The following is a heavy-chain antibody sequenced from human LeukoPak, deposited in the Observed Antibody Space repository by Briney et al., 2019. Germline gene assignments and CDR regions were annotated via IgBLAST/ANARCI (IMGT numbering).Heavy chain of an antibody. CDR1: GYSFTSYC. V-gene: IGHV5-51*01. CDR2: IYPGDSGP. Sequence: GESLKISCKVSGYSFTSYCIGWVRQMPGKGLEWMGIIYPGDSGPSYSPSFQGQVTISVDKSINTAYLQWSSLQASDTAMYYCGMSGDRVPLQDDVFDVWGQGTMVTVST. D-gene: IGHD1-26*01. J-gene: IGHJ3*01. CDR3: GMSGDRVPLQDDVFDV.